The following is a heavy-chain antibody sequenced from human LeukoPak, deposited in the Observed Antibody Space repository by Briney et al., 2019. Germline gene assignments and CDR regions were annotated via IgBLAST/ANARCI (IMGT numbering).Heavy chain of an antibody. J-gene: IGHJ6*02. CDR1: GGSISSYY. Sequence: SETLSLTCTVSGGSISSYYWSWIRQPPGKGLEWIGYIYYSGSTNYNPPLKSRVTISVDTSKNQFSLKLSSVTAADTAVYYCARGASYYYYGMDVWGQGTTVTVSS. D-gene: IGHD3-16*01. CDR3: ARGASYYYYGMDV. V-gene: IGHV4-59*01. CDR2: IYYSGST.